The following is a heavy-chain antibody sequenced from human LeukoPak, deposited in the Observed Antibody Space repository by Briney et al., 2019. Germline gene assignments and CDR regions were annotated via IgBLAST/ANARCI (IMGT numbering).Heavy chain of an antibody. V-gene: IGHV3-30*02. CDR2: IRYDGSNK. D-gene: IGHD1-26*01. Sequence: GGSLRLSCAASGFTFSSYGMHWVRQAPGKGLEGVAFIRYDGSNKYYADSVKGRFTIARDNSKNTLYLQMNSLRAEDTAVYYCAKGRSGSYLSYYFDYWGQGTLVTVSS. J-gene: IGHJ4*02. CDR3: AKGRSGSYLSYYFDY. CDR1: GFTFSSYG.